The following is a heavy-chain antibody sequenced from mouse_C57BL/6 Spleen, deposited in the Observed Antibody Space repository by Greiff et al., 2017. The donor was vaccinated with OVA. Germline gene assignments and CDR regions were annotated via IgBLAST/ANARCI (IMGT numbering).Heavy chain of an antibody. V-gene: IGHV5-9*01. CDR2: ISGGGGNT. Sequence: EVKLMESGGGLVKPGGSLKLSCAASGFTFSSYTMSWVRQTPEKRLEWVATISGGGGNTYYQDSVKGRFTLSRDNAKNSLYLRMSGLRSEDTALYYCARHYTWGNFDVWGTGTTVTVSS. CDR3: ARHYTWGNFDV. CDR1: GFTFSSYT. J-gene: IGHJ1*03.